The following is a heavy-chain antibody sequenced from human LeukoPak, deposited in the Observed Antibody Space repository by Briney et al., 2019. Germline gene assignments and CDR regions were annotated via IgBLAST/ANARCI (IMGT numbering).Heavy chain of an antibody. J-gene: IGHJ5*02. CDR3: ARDLWFGELLSYNWFDP. V-gene: IGHV4-61*02. CDR2: IYTSGST. CDR1: GGSISSSSYY. D-gene: IGHD3-10*01. Sequence: SETLSLTCTVSGGSISSSSYYWSWIRQPAGKGLEWIGRIYTSGSTNYNPSLKSRVTMSVDTSKNQFSLKLSSVTAADTAVYYCARDLWFGELLSYNWFDPWGQGTLVTVSS.